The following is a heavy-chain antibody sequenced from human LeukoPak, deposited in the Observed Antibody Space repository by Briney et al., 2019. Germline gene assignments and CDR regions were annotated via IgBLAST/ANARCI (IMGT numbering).Heavy chain of an antibody. Sequence: GGSLRLSCAASGFPFSNTWMTWLRQAPGRGLEWVGRIKSKTDGGTTDYAAPVKGRFTISRDDSKNTLYLQMNSLKTEDTAVYYCAKGVRAVARSLDYWGQGTLVTVSS. V-gene: IGHV3-15*01. J-gene: IGHJ4*02. CDR3: AKGVRAVARSLDY. CDR1: GFPFSNTW. D-gene: IGHD6-19*01. CDR2: IKSKTDGGTT.